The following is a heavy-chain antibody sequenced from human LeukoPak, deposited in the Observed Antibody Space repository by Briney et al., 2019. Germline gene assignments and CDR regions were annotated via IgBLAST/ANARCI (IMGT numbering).Heavy chain of an antibody. CDR2: IYYSGST. CDR3: ARSAAGIPVYYMDV. D-gene: IGHD6-13*01. CDR1: GGSISSHY. Sequence: TEPLSLTCTVSGGSISSHYWRWLRQPPGKGLEWIGYIYYSGSTNYNPSLKSRVTISVDTSKNQFSLKLSSVTAADTAEYYCARSAAGIPVYYMDVWGKGTTVTVSS. J-gene: IGHJ6*03. V-gene: IGHV4-59*11.